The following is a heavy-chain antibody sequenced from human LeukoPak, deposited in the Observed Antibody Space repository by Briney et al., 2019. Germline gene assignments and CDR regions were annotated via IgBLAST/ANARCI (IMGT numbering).Heavy chain of an antibody. V-gene: IGHV4-34*01. Sequence: SETLSLTCAVYGGSFSGYYWSWIRQPPGKGLEWIGEINHSGSTNYNPSLKSRVTISVDTSKNQFSLKLSSVTAADTAVYYCARDGGYCSSTSCYHDAFDIWGQGTMVTVSS. CDR3: ARDGGYCSSTSCYHDAFDI. CDR1: GGSFSGYY. CDR2: INHSGST. J-gene: IGHJ3*02. D-gene: IGHD2-2*01.